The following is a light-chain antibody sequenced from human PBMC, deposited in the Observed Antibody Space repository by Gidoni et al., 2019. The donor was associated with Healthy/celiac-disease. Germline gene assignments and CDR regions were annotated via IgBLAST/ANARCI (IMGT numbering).Light chain of an antibody. V-gene: IGKV3-11*01. J-gene: IGKJ4*01. Sequence: EIVFTQSPATLSLSPGESATLSCRASQSVSSYLAWYQQKPGQAPRLLIYDASNRATGIPARFSGSGSGTDFTLTISSLEPEDVAVYYCQQRSNWPLTFGGGTKVEIK. CDR3: QQRSNWPLT. CDR2: DAS. CDR1: QSVSSY.